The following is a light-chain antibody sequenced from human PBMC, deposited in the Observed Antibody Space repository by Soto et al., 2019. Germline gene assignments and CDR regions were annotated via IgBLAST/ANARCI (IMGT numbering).Light chain of an antibody. V-gene: IGKV3-20*01. J-gene: IGKJ2*01. CDR3: QQYGSSPAT. CDR1: ESLITKA. CDR2: GAF. Sequence: EIVLTQSPGTLSLSPGETATVSCRATESLITKALAWYQQKPGQAPRLLIYGAFTRDAAIPDRFNGSGSGTDFALTISRLELEDSAVYYCQQYGSSPATFGQGTKLEIK.